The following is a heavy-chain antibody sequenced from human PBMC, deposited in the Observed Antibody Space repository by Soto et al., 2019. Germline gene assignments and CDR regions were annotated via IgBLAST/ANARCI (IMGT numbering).Heavy chain of an antibody. J-gene: IGHJ5*02. Sequence: SETLSLTCTVSGGSISSYYWSWIRQPPGKGLEWIGYIYYSGSTNYNPSLKSRVTISVDTSKNQFSLKLSSVTAADTAVYYCARAHYYDSSGYYSRWFDPWGQGTLVTISS. D-gene: IGHD3-22*01. V-gene: IGHV4-59*01. CDR2: IYYSGST. CDR1: GGSISSYY. CDR3: ARAHYYDSSGYYSRWFDP.